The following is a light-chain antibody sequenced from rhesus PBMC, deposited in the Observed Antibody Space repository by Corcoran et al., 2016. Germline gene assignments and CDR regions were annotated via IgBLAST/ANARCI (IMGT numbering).Light chain of an antibody. CDR1: QGTSNN. Sequence: IQMTQSPSSLSASVGDRVSITCQASQGTSNNSAWHQQKPGKSPKFLLYKASNLQTGVPSRYSGNGSGTDLTLTISSLQPEDLATYYCRHTYGPPFTFGPGTILDIK. J-gene: IGKJ3*01. CDR2: KAS. CDR3: RHTYGPPFT. V-gene: IGKV1-25*01.